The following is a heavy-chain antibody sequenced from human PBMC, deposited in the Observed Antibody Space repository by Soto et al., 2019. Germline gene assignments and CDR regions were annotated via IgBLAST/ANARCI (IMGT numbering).Heavy chain of an antibody. Sequence: GGSLRLSCAASGFTFSSYSMNWVRQAPGKGLEWVSYISSSSSTIYYADSVKGRFTISRDNAKNSLYLQMNSLRAEDTAEYYCARAGHDYGDYGDYYYYYMAVWGKGTTVTVSS. V-gene: IGHV3-48*01. D-gene: IGHD4-17*01. CDR2: ISSSSSTI. J-gene: IGHJ6*03. CDR3: ARAGHDYGDYGDYYYYYMAV. CDR1: GFTFSSYS.